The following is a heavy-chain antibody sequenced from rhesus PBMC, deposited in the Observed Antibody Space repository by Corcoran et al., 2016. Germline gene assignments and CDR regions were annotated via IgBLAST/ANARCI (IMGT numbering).Heavy chain of an antibody. CDR1: GYSISSGYY. CDR2: TTYSGST. V-gene: IGHV4-122*02. D-gene: IGHD6-43*01. CDR3: VAAATSLLEDY. Sequence: QVQLQESGPGLVKPSETLSLTCAVSGYSISSGYYWSWIRQPPGKGLEWIGYTTYSGSTSYNPSLKSRVTISRDTSKNQFSLKLSSVTAADTAVYYCVAAATSLLEDYWGQGVLVTVSS. J-gene: IGHJ4*01.